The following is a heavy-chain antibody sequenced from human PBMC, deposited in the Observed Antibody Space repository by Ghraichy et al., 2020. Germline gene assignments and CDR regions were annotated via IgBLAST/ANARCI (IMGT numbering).Heavy chain of an antibody. CDR1: GGTFSSYT. V-gene: IGHV1-69*02. CDR3: AEQQQLVPEEGWFDP. J-gene: IGHJ5*02. Sequence: SVKVSCKASGGTFSSYTISWVRQAPGQGLEWMGRIIPILGIANYAQKFQGRVTITADKSTSTAYMELSSLRSEDTAVYYCAEQQQLVPEEGWFDPWGQGTLVTVSS. CDR2: IIPILGIA. D-gene: IGHD6-13*01.